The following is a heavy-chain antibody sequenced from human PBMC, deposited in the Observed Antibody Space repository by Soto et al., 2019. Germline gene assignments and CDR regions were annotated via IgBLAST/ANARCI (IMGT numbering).Heavy chain of an antibody. CDR2: INSDGSTT. CDR1: GFTFSSYW. Sequence: EVQLVESGGGLVQPGGSLRLSCAASGFTFSSYWMHWVRQAPGKGLVWVSRINSDGSTTSHADSVKGRFTISRDNAKNTLYLQMNSLRAEDTAVYYCASTISMVRGHGMDVWGQGTTVTVSS. CDR3: ASTISMVRGHGMDV. J-gene: IGHJ6*02. D-gene: IGHD3-10*01. V-gene: IGHV3-74*01.